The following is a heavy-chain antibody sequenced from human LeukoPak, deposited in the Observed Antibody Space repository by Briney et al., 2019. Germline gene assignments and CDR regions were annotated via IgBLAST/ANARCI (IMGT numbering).Heavy chain of an antibody. CDR1: GGSFSGYY. V-gene: IGHV4-34*01. D-gene: IGHD6-13*01. CDR3: ARGNGIAAAGTPSYYGMDV. J-gene: IGHJ6*02. Sequence: SETLSLTCAVYGGSFSGYYWSWIRQPPGKGLEWIGEINHSGSTNYNPSLKSRVTISVDTSKNQFSLKLSSVTAADTAVYYCARGNGIAAAGTPSYYGMDVWGQGTMVTVSS. CDR2: INHSGST.